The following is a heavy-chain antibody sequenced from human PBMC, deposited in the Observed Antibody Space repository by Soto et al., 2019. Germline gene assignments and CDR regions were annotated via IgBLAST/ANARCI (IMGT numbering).Heavy chain of an antibody. CDR1: GFTLSSYN. CDR2: ISSGGSSI. CDR3: ARAKDRYSYGYTY. D-gene: IGHD5-18*01. V-gene: IGHV3-48*01. Sequence: EVQLVESGGGLVQPGGSLRLSCAASGFTLSSYNMNWVRQAPGKGLEWVSYISSGGSSIYYADSVKGRFTTSRDNAKNSLYLQMNSLGAEDTAVYYCARAKDRYSYGYTYWGQGTLVTVSS. J-gene: IGHJ4*02.